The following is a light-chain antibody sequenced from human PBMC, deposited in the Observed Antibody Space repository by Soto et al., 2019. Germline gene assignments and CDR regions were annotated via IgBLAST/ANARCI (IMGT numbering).Light chain of an antibody. CDR1: QSISSW. V-gene: IGKV1-5*03. Sequence: DVQMTQSPSTLSASVGDRVTITCRASQSISSWLAWYQQKPGKAPKLVIYRASSLESGVPSRFSGSGSGTEFTLTISSLQPDDFETYYCQHYNSYSEAFGQGTNVDIK. J-gene: IGKJ1*01. CDR2: RAS. CDR3: QHYNSYSEA.